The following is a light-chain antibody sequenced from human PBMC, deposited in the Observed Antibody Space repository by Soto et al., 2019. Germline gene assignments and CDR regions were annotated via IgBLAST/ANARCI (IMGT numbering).Light chain of an antibody. CDR2: EVS. CDR3: SSYTSSSTLGGV. Sequence: QSVLTQPASVSGSPGQSITISCTGTSSDVGGYNFVSWYQQHPGKAPKLIIYEVSDRPSGVSNRFSGSKSGNTASLTISGLQAEDEADYYCSSYTSSSTLGGVFGTGTKLTVL. V-gene: IGLV2-14*01. CDR1: SSDVGGYNF. J-gene: IGLJ1*01.